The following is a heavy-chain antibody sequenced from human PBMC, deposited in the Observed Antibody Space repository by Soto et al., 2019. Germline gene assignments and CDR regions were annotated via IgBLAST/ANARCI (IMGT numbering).Heavy chain of an antibody. CDR2: INAYNGNT. CDR1: GYTFTSYG. Sequence: ASVKVSCKASGYTFTSYGISWVRQAPGQRLEWMGWINAYNGNTKYAQKFQGRVTITTDTSASTAYMELSSLRSEDTAVYYCARDLSVITFGGVIVPSALYYMDVWGKGTTVTVSS. D-gene: IGHD3-16*02. CDR3: ARDLSVITFGGVIVPSALYYMDV. J-gene: IGHJ6*03. V-gene: IGHV1-18*01.